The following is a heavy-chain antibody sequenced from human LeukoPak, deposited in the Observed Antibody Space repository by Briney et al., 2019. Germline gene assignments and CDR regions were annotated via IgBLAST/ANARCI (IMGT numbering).Heavy chain of an antibody. D-gene: IGHD1-26*01. V-gene: IGHV1-18*01. J-gene: IGHJ4*02. CDR1: GYTFTSYG. CDR2: ISAYNGNT. CDR3: AREVVGATNFDY. Sequence: GASVKVSCKASGYTFTSYGISWVRQAPGQGLEWMGWISAYNGNTNYAQKLQSRVTMTTDTSTSTAYMELSSLRSEDTAVYYCAREVVGATNFDYWGQGTLVTVSS.